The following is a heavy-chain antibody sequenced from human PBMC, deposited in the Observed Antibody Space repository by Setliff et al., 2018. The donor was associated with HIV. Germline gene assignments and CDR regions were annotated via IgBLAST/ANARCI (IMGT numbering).Heavy chain of an antibody. D-gene: IGHD7-27*01. CDR3: ARQLSNSLDY. CDR1: GYSFTDYF. Sequence: ASVKVSCKASGYSFTDYFIHWVRQAPGRGLEWMGWISPYDGAKRATGRFRGRVTMTTDTSINTAYMELNSLRSDDTAVYYCARQLSNSLDYWGQGTLVTVSS. CDR2: ISPYDGAK. J-gene: IGHJ4*02. V-gene: IGHV1-2*02.